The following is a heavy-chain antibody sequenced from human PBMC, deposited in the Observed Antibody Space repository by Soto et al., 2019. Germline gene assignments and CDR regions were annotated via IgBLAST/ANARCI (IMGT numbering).Heavy chain of an antibody. CDR1: GGSISSGGYY. CDR2: IYYSGST. V-gene: IGHV4-31*03. J-gene: IGHJ4*02. CDR3: ARAIFGVVLHYFDY. Sequence: KTSETLSLTCTVSGGSISSGGYYWSWIRQHPGKGLEWIGYIYYSGSTYYNPSLKSRVTISVDTSKNQFSLKLSSVTAADTAVYYCARAIFGVVLHYFDYWGQGTMVTVAS. D-gene: IGHD3-3*01.